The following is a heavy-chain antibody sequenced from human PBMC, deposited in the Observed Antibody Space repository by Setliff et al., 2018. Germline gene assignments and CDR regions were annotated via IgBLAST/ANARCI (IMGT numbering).Heavy chain of an antibody. D-gene: IGHD3-10*01. CDR1: GGSISSHY. CDR3: ASKDGSGSYYLFDY. J-gene: IGHJ4*02. CDR2: IYYSGST. Sequence: PSETLSLTCTVSGGSISSHYWSWIRQPPGKGLEWIGSIYYSGSTNYNPSLKGRVTISVDTSMNQFSLKLSSVTAADTAVYYCASKDGSGSYYLFDYWGQGTLVTVSS. V-gene: IGHV4-59*11.